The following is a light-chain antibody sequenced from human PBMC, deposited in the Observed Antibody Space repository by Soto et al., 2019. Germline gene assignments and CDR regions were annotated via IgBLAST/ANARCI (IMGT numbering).Light chain of an antibody. J-gene: IGKJ5*01. CDR2: GAS. CDR3: LQYNSNSRT. CDR1: QSISTW. V-gene: IGKV1-5*01. Sequence: DIQMTQSPSTLSASVGDRVTITCRASQSISTWLAWYQQKPGKAPKLLIYGASSLESGVPSRFSGSGSGTEFTLTINSLQPGDFATYYCLQYNSNSRTFGQGTRLEI.